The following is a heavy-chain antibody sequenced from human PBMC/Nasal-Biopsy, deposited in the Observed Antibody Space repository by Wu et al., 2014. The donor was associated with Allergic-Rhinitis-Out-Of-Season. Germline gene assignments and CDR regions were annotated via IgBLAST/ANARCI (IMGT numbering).Heavy chain of an antibody. CDR2: ISSSSSYI. Sequence: SSISSSSSYIYYADSVKGRFTISRDNAKNSLYLQMNSLRAEDTAVYYCARSDSSGYFGECFDIWGQGTMVTVS. CDR3: ARSDSSGYFGECFDI. D-gene: IGHD3-22*01. J-gene: IGHJ3*02. V-gene: IGHV3-21*01.